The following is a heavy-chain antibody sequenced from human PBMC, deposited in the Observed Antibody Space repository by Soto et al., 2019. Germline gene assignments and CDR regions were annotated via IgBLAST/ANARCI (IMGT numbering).Heavy chain of an antibody. V-gene: IGHV4-34*01. J-gene: IGHJ4*02. CDR2: INHSGST. CDR3: ARDKISGLFDY. CDR1: GGSFSGYS. Sequence: QVQLQQWGAGLLKPSETLSLTCAVYGGSFSGYSWTWIRQPPGTGLELIGEINHSGSTNYNPSLKSRVTISVVTSKNPFSLKLTSVTAADTAVYYCARDKISGLFDYWGQGTLVTVSS.